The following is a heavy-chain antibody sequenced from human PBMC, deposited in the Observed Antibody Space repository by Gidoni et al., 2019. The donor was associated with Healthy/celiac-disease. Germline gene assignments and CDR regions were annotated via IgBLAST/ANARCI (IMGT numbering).Heavy chain of an antibody. Sequence: QVQLVQSGAEVKKPGASVKVSCKASGYTFTGYYMHWGRQAPGQGLEWMGRINPNSGGTNYAQKFQGRVTMTRDTSISTAYMELSRLRSDDTAVYYCARGGYDFWSGYDASYYYGMDVWGQGTTVTVSS. CDR3: ARGGYDFWSGYDASYYYGMDV. V-gene: IGHV1-2*06. CDR1: GYTFTGYY. D-gene: IGHD3-3*01. J-gene: IGHJ6*02. CDR2: INPNSGGT.